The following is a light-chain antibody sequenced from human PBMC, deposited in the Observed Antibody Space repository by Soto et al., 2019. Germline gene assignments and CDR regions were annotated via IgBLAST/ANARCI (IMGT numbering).Light chain of an antibody. Sequence: DIQMTHSPSSLSASVGDRVTITCXASQDISNYLNWYQQKPGKAPKLLIYDASNLETGVPSRFSGSGSGTDFTFTISSLQPEDIATYYCQQYDNCSFIFGPGTKVDIK. CDR3: QQYDNCSFI. V-gene: IGKV1-33*01. CDR2: DAS. CDR1: QDISNY. J-gene: IGKJ3*01.